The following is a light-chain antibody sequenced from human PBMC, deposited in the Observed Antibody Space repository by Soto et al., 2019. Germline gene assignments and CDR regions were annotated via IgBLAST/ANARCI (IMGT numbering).Light chain of an antibody. V-gene: IGLV2-23*01. CDR2: EGI. CDR3: SSYAGSGTWV. J-gene: IGLJ3*02. CDR1: SSDVGNSNR. Sequence: QSALTQPASVSGSPGQSITISCTGTSSDVGNSNRVSRYQHHPGTDPKVMIYEGIKRPSGVSIRFSGSKSGNTASLTISGLQAEDEADYYCSSYAGSGTWVFGGGTKLTVL.